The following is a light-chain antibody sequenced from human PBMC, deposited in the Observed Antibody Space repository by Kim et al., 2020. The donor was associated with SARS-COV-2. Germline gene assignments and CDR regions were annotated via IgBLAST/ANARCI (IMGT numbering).Light chain of an antibody. V-gene: IGLV1-40*01. CDR1: SSNIGAGYD. CDR2: GNS. CDR3: QSYDSSLSGYV. Sequence: QRVTISCTGSSSNIGAGYDVHWYQQLPGTAPKLLIYGNSNRPSGVPDRFSGSKSGTSASLAITGLQAKDEADYYCQSYDSSLSGYVFGTGTKVTVL. J-gene: IGLJ1*01.